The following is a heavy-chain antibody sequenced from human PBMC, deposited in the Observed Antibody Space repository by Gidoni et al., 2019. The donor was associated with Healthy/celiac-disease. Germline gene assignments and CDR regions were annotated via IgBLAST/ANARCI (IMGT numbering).Heavy chain of an antibody. CDR3: ARWGYCSGGSCYSYYYYGMDV. Sequence: EVQLVESGGGLVQPGGSLRLSCAASGFTFSSYWMSWVRQAPGKGLEWVANIKQDGSEKYYVDSVKGRFTISRDNAKNSLYLQMNSLRAEDTAVYYCARWGYCSGGSCYSYYYYGMDVWGQGTTVTVSS. CDR1: GFTFSSYW. J-gene: IGHJ6*02. V-gene: IGHV3-7*04. CDR2: IKQDGSEK. D-gene: IGHD2-15*01.